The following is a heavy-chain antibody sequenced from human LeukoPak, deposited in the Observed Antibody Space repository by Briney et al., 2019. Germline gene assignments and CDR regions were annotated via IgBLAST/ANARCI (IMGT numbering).Heavy chain of an antibody. Sequence: PSETLSLTCAVYGGSFSGYYWSWIRQPPGKGLEWIGEINHSGSTNYNPSLKSRVTISVDTSRNQFSLKLSSVTAADTAVYYCARRRLRWYDYWGQGTLVTVSS. CDR2: INHSGST. D-gene: IGHD4-23*01. CDR3: ARRRLRWYDY. J-gene: IGHJ4*02. CDR1: GGSFSGYY. V-gene: IGHV4-34*01.